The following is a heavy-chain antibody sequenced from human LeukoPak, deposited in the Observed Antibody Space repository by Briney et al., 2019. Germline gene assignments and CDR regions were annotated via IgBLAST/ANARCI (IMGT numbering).Heavy chain of an antibody. CDR2: ISGSGGST. CDR1: GFTFSSYA. J-gene: IGHJ1*01. Sequence: PGGSLRLSCAASGFTFSSYAMSWVRQAPGKGLEWVSAISGSGGSTYYADSVKGRFTISRDNSKNTLYLQMNSLRAEDTAVYYCAKDRESPYYYDSSGYFEYFQHWGQGTLVTVSS. V-gene: IGHV3-23*01. CDR3: AKDRESPYYYDSSGYFEYFQH. D-gene: IGHD3-22*01.